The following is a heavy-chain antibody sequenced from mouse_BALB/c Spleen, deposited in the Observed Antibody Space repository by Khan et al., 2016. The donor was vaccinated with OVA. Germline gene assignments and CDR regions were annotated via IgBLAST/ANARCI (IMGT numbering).Heavy chain of an antibody. V-gene: IGHV2-6-5*01. D-gene: IGHD2-10*02. CDR3: AKGVWSYYFALDY. CDR1: GFSLTDYG. J-gene: IGHJ4*01. CDR2: IWGGGTT. Sequence: QVQLKESGPGLVAPSQNLSITCTVSGFSLTDYGVSWIRQPPGQGLEWLGVIWGGGTTYYNSALKSRLSITKDNPKSQVFLKMNSLQTDDTAMYYCAKGVWSYYFALDYWGQGTSVTVSS.